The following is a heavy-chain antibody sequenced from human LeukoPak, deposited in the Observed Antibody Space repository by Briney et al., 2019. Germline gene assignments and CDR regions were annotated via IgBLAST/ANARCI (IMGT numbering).Heavy chain of an antibody. J-gene: IGHJ4*02. CDR1: GFTFSTYG. Sequence: PGMSLRLSCAASGFTFSTYGMHWVRQAPGKGLEWVAVIWYDGTNKYYADSVKGRFTISRDNSKNTPYLQMNSLRAEDTAVYYCATNQIMIREYYFDYWGQGTLVTVSS. D-gene: IGHD3-16*01. CDR2: IWYDGTNK. V-gene: IGHV3-33*01. CDR3: ATNQIMIREYYFDY.